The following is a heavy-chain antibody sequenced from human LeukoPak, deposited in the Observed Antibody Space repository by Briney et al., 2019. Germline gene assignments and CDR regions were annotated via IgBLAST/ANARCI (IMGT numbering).Heavy chain of an antibody. CDR3: AREYSAFDH. V-gene: IGHV4-61*08. CDR1: GDPISSHSDY. Sequence: PSETLSLTCTVSGDPISSHSDYKWTWIRQPPGKGLEWIGYVYHNGNINYNPFLGSRLTISVDTSKNRFSLRLTSVTAADTAVYFCAREYSAFDHWGHGTLVTVSS. D-gene: IGHD4-11*01. J-gene: IGHJ4*01. CDR2: VYHNGNI.